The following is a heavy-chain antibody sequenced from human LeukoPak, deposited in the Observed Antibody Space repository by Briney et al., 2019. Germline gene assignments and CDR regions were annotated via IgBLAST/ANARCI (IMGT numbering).Heavy chain of an antibody. J-gene: IGHJ4*02. CDR1: GGSVTSGSYY. CDR2: ISYRGST. V-gene: IGHV4-61*01. D-gene: IGHD6-25*01. Sequence: PSETLSLTCSVSGGSVTSGSYYWSWIRQPPGKELEWIGYISYRGSTNYNPSLKSRVTISVDTSKNQFSLKLSSVTAADTAVYYCVREHSCGDFDYWGQGTLVTVSS. CDR3: VREHSCGDFDY.